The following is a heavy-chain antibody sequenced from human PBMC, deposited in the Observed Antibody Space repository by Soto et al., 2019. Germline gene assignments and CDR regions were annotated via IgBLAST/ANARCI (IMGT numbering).Heavy chain of an antibody. J-gene: IGHJ6*01. CDR1: GGTFSSYT. Sequence: ASVKVSCKASGGTFSSYTISWVRQATGQGLEWMGWMNPNSGNTGYAQKFQGRVTMTRNTSISTAYMELSSLRSEDTAVYYCARMHHLIIHYYYGMDVWGQGTTVTVSS. V-gene: IGHV1-8*02. CDR3: ARMHHLIIHYYYGMDV. D-gene: IGHD2-8*01. CDR2: MNPNSGNT.